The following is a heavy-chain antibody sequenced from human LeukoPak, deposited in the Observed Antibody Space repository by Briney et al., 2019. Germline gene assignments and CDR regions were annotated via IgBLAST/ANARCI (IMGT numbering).Heavy chain of an antibody. CDR3: ARVGYYYGSGSYYYWFDP. CDR2: INPNSGGT. J-gene: IGHJ5*02. Sequence: ASVKVSCKASGYAFTGYYMHWVRQAPGQGLEWMGWINPNSGGTNYAQKFQGRVTMTRDTSISTAYMELSRLRSDDTAVYYCARVGYYYGSGSYYYWFDPWGQGTLVTVSS. V-gene: IGHV1-2*02. CDR1: GYAFTGYY. D-gene: IGHD3-10*01.